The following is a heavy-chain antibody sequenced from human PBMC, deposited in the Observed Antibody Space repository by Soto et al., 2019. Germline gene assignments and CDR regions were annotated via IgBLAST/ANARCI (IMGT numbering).Heavy chain of an antibody. V-gene: IGHV3-23*01. CDR3: AKSGPTNYFDF. CDR1: GFTFSTFA. Sequence: EVQLLESGGGFVRPGGSLRLSCAASGFTFSTFAMNWVREAPGKGLEWVSGITGGSGFTFYADSVKGRFTISRDDSENTLFLQMSSLRAEDTAKYYCAKSGPTNYFDFWGQGTLVTVSS. D-gene: IGHD1-26*01. CDR2: ITGGSGFT. J-gene: IGHJ4*02.